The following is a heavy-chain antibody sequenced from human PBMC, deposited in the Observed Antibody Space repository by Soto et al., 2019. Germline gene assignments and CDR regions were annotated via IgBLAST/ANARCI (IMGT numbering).Heavy chain of an antibody. CDR3: ARTHIDMVTRYYYYYGMDV. Sequence: GASVKVSCKASGYTFTGYYMHWVRQAPGQGLEWMGWINPNSGGTNYAQKFQGWVTMTRDTSISTAYMELSRLRSDDTAVYYCARTHIDMVTRYYYYYGMDVWGQGTTVTVSS. V-gene: IGHV1-2*04. CDR1: GYTFTGYY. J-gene: IGHJ6*02. CDR2: INPNSGGT. D-gene: IGHD5-18*01.